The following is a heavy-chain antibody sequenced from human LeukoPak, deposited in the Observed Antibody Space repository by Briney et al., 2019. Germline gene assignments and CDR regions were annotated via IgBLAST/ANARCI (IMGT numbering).Heavy chain of an antibody. V-gene: IGHV5-51*01. CDR1: GYSFTSYW. CDR3: ARLSRMATTLDAFDI. J-gene: IGHJ3*02. D-gene: IGHD5-24*01. Sequence: GESLKISCQGSGYSFTSYWIGWVRQMPGKGLEWMGIIYPGDSDIRYSPSFQGQVTISADKSISTAYLQWSSLKASDTAMYYCARLSRMATTLDAFDIWGQGTMVIVSS. CDR2: IYPGDSDI.